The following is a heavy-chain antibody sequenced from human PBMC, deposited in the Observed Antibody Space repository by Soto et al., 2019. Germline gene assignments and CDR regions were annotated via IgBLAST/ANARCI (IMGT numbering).Heavy chain of an antibody. V-gene: IGHV3-30*18. Sequence: GGSLRLSCAASGFTFSSYGMHWVRQAPGKGLEWVAVISYDGSNKYYADSVKGRFTISRDNSKNTLYLQMNSLRAEDTDVYYCEKERGTYAILKYYFDYWGQGHLVTVSS. CDR3: EKERGTYAILKYYFDY. J-gene: IGHJ4*02. CDR2: ISYDGSNK. D-gene: IGHD3-9*01. CDR1: GFTFSSYG.